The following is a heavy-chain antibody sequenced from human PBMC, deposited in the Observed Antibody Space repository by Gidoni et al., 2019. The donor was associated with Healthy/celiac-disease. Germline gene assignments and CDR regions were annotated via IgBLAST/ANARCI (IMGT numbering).Heavy chain of an antibody. CDR3: ARVKAAGTFLDAFDI. Sequence: QVQLQESGPGLVKPSQTLSLTCTVSGGPISSGGYYWSWIRQHPGKGLEWIGYIYYSGSTYYNPSLKIRVTISVDTSKNQFSLKLSSVTAADTAVYYCARVKAAGTFLDAFDIWGQGTMVTVSS. CDR1: GGPISSGGYY. D-gene: IGHD6-13*01. CDR2: IYYSGST. J-gene: IGHJ3*02. V-gene: IGHV4-31*03.